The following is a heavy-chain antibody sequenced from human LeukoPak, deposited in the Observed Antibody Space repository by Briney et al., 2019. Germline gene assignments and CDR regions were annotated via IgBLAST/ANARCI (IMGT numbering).Heavy chain of an antibody. D-gene: IGHD3-10*01. CDR1: GGSISSYY. J-gene: IGHJ4*02. CDR2: IYYSGST. Sequence: PSETLSLTCTVSGGSISSYYWSWIRQPPGKGLEWIGYIYYSGSTNYNPSLKSRVTISADTSKNQFSLKLSSVTAADTAVYYCARGEPYLYGSGSFLDYWGQGTLVTVSS. CDR3: ARGEPYLYGSGSFLDY. V-gene: IGHV4-59*01.